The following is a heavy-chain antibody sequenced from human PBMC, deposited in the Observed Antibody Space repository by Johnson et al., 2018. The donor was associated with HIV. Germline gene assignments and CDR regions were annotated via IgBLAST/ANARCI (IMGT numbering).Heavy chain of an antibody. V-gene: IGHV3-7*01. CDR1: GFTFSSYW. Sequence: VQLVESGGGLVQPGGSQRLSCAASGFTFSSYWMSWVRQAPGKGLEWVANIKQDGSEKYYVDSVKGRFTISRDNAKNSLYLQMNSLRAEDTAVYYCARVPEGDDDAFDIWGQGTMVTVSS. J-gene: IGHJ3*02. CDR3: ARVPEGDDDAFDI. CDR2: IKQDGSEK. D-gene: IGHD2-21*01.